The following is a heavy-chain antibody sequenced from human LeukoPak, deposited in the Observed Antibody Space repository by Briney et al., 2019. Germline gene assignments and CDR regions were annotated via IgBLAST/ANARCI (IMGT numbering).Heavy chain of an antibody. D-gene: IGHD6-19*01. CDR2: IYSDGGT. V-gene: IGHV3-53*01. Sequence: GGSLRLSCAASGFSVSNTYMSWVRQAPGKGLEWVSVIYSDGGTFHLDSVKGRFTVSRDYSKNTLYLQMNSLRAEDTAVYYCARVRSSGWYEGHFDYWGQGTLVTVSS. CDR1: GFSVSNTY. CDR3: ARVRSSGWYEGHFDY. J-gene: IGHJ4*02.